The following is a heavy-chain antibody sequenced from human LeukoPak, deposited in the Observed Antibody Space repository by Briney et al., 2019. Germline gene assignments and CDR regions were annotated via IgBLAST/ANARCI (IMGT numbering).Heavy chain of an antibody. D-gene: IGHD6-13*01. CDR1: GYTFTTYG. J-gene: IGHJ5*02. CDR3: ARGLARKGGIAAVWVWFDP. Sequence: ASVKVSCKASGYTFTTYGISWVRQAPGQGLEWMGWISAYNGNTNYPQNLQGRVTMTTDTSTSTAYMELRSLRSDDTAVYYCARGLARKGGIAAVWVWFDPWGQGTLVTVSS. V-gene: IGHV1-18*01. CDR2: ISAYNGNT.